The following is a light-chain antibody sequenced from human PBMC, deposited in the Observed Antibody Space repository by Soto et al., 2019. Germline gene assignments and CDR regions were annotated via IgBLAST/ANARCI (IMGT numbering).Light chain of an antibody. CDR3: GSWGSSLSGAV. CDR2: KDM. V-gene: IGLV1-47*01. Sequence: QSVLTQPRSMSGTPGQRVTISCSGSSANIGANYVTWYQHLPGTAPKLLMYKDMKRPSGVPDRFSGSKSGNTAALAITGLQAEDEGDYYCGSWGSSLSGAVFGGGTQLTVL. CDR1: SANIGANY. J-gene: IGLJ7*01.